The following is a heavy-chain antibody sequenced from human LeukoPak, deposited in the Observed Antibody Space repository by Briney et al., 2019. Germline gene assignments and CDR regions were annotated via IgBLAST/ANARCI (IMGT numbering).Heavy chain of an antibody. D-gene: IGHD2-21*02. V-gene: IGHV3-23*01. CDR2: ISGGGGST. Sequence: PGGSLRLSCAASGFTFTSYSMNWVRQAPGKGLEWVSTISGGGGSTYYADSVKGRFTISRDNSKNTLYLQVNSLRAEDTAVYYCAKGVVVTAIPPFQHWGQGTLVTVSS. CDR3: AKGVVVTAIPPFQH. J-gene: IGHJ1*01. CDR1: GFTFTSYS.